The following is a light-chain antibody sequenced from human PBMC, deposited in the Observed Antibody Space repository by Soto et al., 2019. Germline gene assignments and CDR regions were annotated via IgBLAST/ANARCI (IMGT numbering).Light chain of an antibody. CDR1: QSVSYY. V-gene: IGKV3-20*01. J-gene: IGKJ4*01. CDR2: DAS. CDR3: QHCKPYGDSPPLT. Sequence: EIVLTQSPGTLSLSPGERATLSCRASQSVSYYLAWYQQKPGQAPRLLIYDASSRATGVPDRFSGSGSGTDFTLTISRLEPEDFAAYYGQHCKPYGDSPPLTSGGCTKADIK.